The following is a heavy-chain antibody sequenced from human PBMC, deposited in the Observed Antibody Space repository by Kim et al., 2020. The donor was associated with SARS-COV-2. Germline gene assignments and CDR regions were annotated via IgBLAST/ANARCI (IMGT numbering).Heavy chain of an antibody. CDR2: ISYDGSNK. CDR1: GFTFSSYA. V-gene: IGHV3-30*04. J-gene: IGHJ4*02. CDR3: ARDWSSFLRYYYGSGSYYENPDY. D-gene: IGHD3-10*01. Sequence: GGSLRLSCAASGFTFSSYAMHWVRQAPGKGLEWVAVISYDGSNKYYADSVKGRFTISRDNSKNTLYLQMNSLRAEDTAVYYCARDWSSFLRYYYGSGSYYENPDYWGQGTLVTVSS.